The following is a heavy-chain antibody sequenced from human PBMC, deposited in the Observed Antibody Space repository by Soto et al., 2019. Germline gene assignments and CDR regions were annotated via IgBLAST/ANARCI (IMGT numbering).Heavy chain of an antibody. V-gene: IGHV3-21*02. D-gene: IGHD4-4*01. Sequence: EVQLVESGGGLVKPGGSLRLSCAASGITFSNYYMNWIRQAPGKGLEWVSSISSSGSHVFYADSVRGRFTISRDNAKNSLYLQMNSLRAEDSAVYYCAGTDDSLEYWGQGTLVTVSS. CDR3: AGTDDSLEY. CDR2: ISSSGSHV. J-gene: IGHJ4*02. CDR1: GITFSNYY.